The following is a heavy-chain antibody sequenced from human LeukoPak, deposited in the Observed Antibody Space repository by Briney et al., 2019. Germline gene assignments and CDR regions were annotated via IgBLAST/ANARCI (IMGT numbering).Heavy chain of an antibody. V-gene: IGHV4-34*01. D-gene: IGHD3-22*01. CDR2: XXHXGSX. CDR3: ARGHNIRLSYYYDSSGYYYQCDWFDP. CDR1: XXXXXXXX. Sequence: LSLTCAVYXXXXXXXXWSWXRXPPGXXLXXXXXXXHXGSXNXNPSLKSRVTISVDTSKNQFSLKLSSVTAADTAVYYCARGHNIRLSYYYDSSGYYYQCDWFDPWGQGTLVTVSS. J-gene: IGHJ5*02.